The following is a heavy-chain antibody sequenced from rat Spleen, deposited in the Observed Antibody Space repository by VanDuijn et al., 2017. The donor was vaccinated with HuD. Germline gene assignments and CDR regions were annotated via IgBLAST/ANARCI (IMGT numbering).Heavy chain of an antibody. CDR1: GFTFSDYG. Sequence: EVQLVESGGGLVQPGRSLKLSCAASGFTFSDYGMAWVRQAPTKGLEWVATISSDGRRNYYRDSVKGRFTISRDNAKSSLYLQMDSLRSEDTATYYCAIHEYNSYVDYWGQGVMVTVSS. D-gene: IGHD1-4*01. CDR3: AIHEYNSYVDY. V-gene: IGHV5-29*01. CDR2: ISSDGRRN. J-gene: IGHJ2*01.